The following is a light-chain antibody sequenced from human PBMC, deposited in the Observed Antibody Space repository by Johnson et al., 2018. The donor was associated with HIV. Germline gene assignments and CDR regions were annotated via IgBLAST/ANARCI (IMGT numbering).Light chain of an antibody. Sequence: QSVLTQPPSVSAAPGQRVTISCSGSSSNIGNDSVSWYQQLPGTAPELLIYDNNKRPSGIPDRFSGSKSGTSATLGITGLQTGDEADYYCGTWDSSLSAGFYVFGTGTKVTVL. V-gene: IGLV1-51*01. J-gene: IGLJ1*01. CDR1: SSNIGNDS. CDR3: GTWDSSLSAGFYV. CDR2: DNN.